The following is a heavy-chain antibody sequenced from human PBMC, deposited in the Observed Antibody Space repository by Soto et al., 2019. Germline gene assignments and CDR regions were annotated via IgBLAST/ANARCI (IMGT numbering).Heavy chain of an antibody. D-gene: IGHD2-15*01. Sequence: GASVKVSCKASGYTFTSYDINWVRQATGQGLEWMGWMNPNSGNTGYAQKFQGRVTMTRNTSISTAYMELSSLRSEDTAVYYCARVEIAGRSLRYCSGGSCYPNLDYWGQGTLVTVSS. CDR2: MNPNSGNT. V-gene: IGHV1-8*01. J-gene: IGHJ4*02. CDR3: ARVEIAGRSLRYCSGGSCYPNLDY. CDR1: GYTFTSYD.